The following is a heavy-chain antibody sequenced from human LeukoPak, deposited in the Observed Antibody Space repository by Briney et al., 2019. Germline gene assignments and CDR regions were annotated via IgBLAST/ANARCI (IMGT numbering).Heavy chain of an antibody. V-gene: IGHV4-59*08. D-gene: IGHD2-2*01. CDR3: ARYSVVVVPAATRYYYYYMDV. CDR2: IYYSGST. J-gene: IGHJ6*03. Sequence: SETLSLTCTVSGGSISSYYWSWIRQPPGKGLEWIGYIYYSGSTNYNPSRKSRVTISVDTSKNQFSLKLSSVTAADTAVYYCARYSVVVVPAATRYYYYYMDVWGKGTTVTVSS. CDR1: GGSISSYY.